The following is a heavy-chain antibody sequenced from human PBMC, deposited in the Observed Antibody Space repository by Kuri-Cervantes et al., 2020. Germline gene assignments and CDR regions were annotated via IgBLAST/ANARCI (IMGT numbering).Heavy chain of an antibody. CDR3: ARGRLPYYYYYMDV. V-gene: IGHV4-38-2*01. CDR1: GYSINSDSY. CDR2: INHSGST. Sequence: SETLSLTCGISGYSINSDSYRGWIRQPPGKGLEWIGEINHSGSTNYNPSLKSRVTISVDTSKNQLSLKLSSVTAADTAVYYCARGRLPYYYYYMDVWDKGTTVTVSS. J-gene: IGHJ6*03.